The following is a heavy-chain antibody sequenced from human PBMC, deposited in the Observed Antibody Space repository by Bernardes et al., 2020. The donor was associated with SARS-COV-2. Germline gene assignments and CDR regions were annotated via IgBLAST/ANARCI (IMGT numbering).Heavy chain of an antibody. J-gene: IGHJ4*02. CDR2: IYYSGST. V-gene: IGHV4-39*01. CDR3: ARRSSPPIAVAGKFDY. D-gene: IGHD6-19*01. Sequence: SETLSLTCTVSGGSISSSTYHWGWIRQSPGKGLEWIGSIYYSGSTYYNPSLKSRVTISVDTSKNQFSLKLNSVTAADTAVYYCARRSSPPIAVAGKFDYWGQGALVTVSS. CDR1: GGSISSSTYH.